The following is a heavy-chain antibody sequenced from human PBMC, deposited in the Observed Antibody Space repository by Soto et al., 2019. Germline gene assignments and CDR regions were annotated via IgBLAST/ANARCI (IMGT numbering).Heavy chain of an antibody. D-gene: IGHD2-8*01. CDR3: AKAGGKVSTPFDP. CDR1: GYSFVYG. Sequence: QVHLVESGGGVVQPGRSLRLSCAAGYSFVYGMHWVRQAPGKGLEWVSFISYDGSNKYYADSVKGRFTVSIDNSWNTVFLEMDRLRIEDTAVYYCAKAGGKVSTPFDPWGQGTLVTVSP. CDR2: ISYDGSNK. J-gene: IGHJ5*02. V-gene: IGHV3-30*18.